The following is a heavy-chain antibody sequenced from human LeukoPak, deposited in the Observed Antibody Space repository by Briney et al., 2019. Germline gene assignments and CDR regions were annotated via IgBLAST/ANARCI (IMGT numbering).Heavy chain of an antibody. V-gene: IGHV4-59*08. CDR1: GGSITPYY. D-gene: IGHD2-2*01. Sequence: SETLSLTCSFSGGSITPYYWSSIRQPPGKGLEWIGYISFSGETNYNSSLRSRVTISLDTSRSQFSVQLSSLTAADTAVYYCARLGIGVVPSAILGDYYFDYWGQGTLVTVSS. CDR3: ARLGIGVVPSAILGDYYFDY. CDR2: ISFSGET. J-gene: IGHJ4*02.